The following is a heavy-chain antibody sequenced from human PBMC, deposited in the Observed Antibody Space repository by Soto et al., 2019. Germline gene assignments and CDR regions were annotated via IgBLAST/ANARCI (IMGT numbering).Heavy chain of an antibody. V-gene: IGHV3-15*01. CDR1: GFTFSNDW. D-gene: IGHD6-25*01. J-gene: IGHJ4*02. CDR3: MTHAVIYSRGH. CDR2: IKTVTDGGTT. Sequence: EVQLVESGGGLAKPGGSLRLSCAASGFTFSNDWMNWVRQAPGKGLEWVARIKTVTDGGTTDYAAPVKGRFFISRXXXKSTLYLQMNSLKTEDTAIYYCMTHAVIYSRGHWGQGTLVTVAS.